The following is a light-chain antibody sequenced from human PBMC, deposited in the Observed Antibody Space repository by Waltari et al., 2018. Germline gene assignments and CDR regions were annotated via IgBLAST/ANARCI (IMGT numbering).Light chain of an antibody. Sequence: DLQMTQSPSSLSASVGDRVNITCRASQGIRNYLAWYQHKPGKAPILLIYDASRLESGVPSRFSGSGSGTDYTLTINNPQPEDFATYYCQQYYDTPGVTFGPGTTVDIK. CDR2: DAS. CDR1: QGIRNY. V-gene: IGKV1-NL1*01. J-gene: IGKJ3*01. CDR3: QQYYDTPGVT.